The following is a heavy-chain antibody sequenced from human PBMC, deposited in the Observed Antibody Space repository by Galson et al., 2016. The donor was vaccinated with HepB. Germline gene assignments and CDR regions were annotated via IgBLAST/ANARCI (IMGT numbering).Heavy chain of an antibody. Sequence: SVKVSCKVSGYTLPELSMHWVRQAPGKGLEWMAGFDPDEGEIIYAQKFQGRVTMTEDASTDTAYMELSSLRSEDTAYYYCATLRGTEPTFFLPTEGADWGQGTLFTVSS. D-gene: IGHD1-26*01. CDR3: ATLRGTEPTFFLPTEGAD. CDR1: GYTLPELS. J-gene: IGHJ4*02. CDR2: FDPDEGEI. V-gene: IGHV1-24*01.